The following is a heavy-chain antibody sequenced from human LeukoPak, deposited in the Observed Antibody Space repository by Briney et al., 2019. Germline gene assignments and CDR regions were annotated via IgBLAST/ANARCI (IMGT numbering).Heavy chain of an antibody. Sequence: PGGSLTLSCAASGFTFSSYAMSWVRQAPGKGLERASAISASGVSTYYVDSMKGRFTISRDTSKKTLFLQMSSLRAEDTAIYYCAKDRPLNWGYYFDYWGQGTLVTVSS. J-gene: IGHJ4*02. CDR1: GFTFSSYA. CDR3: AKDRPLNWGYYFDY. V-gene: IGHV3-23*02. CDR2: ISASGVST. D-gene: IGHD7-27*01.